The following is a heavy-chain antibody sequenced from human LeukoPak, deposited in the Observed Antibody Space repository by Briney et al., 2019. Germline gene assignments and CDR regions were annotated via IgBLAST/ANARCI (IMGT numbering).Heavy chain of an antibody. J-gene: IGHJ4*02. Sequence: GGSLRLSCAASGFTFSSYGMHWVRQAPGKGLEWVAVIWFDGSNKYYADSVKGRFTISRDNSKNTLYLQMNSLRAEDTAMYYCSRDYSLYYYFDYWGQGTLVTVSS. CDR1: GFTFSSYG. CDR3: SRDYSLYYYFDY. V-gene: IGHV3-33*01. D-gene: IGHD2-21*01. CDR2: IWFDGSNK.